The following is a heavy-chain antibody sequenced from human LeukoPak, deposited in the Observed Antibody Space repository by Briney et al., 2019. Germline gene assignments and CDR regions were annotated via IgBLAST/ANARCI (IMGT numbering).Heavy chain of an antibody. CDR3: ARGDSSGYYGDY. J-gene: IGHJ4*02. CDR1: GGTFSSYA. D-gene: IGHD3-22*01. V-gene: IGHV1-69*05. Sequence: SVKVSCKASGGTFSSYAISWVRQAPGQGLEWMGRIIPIFGTANYAQKLQGRVTITTDESTSAAYMELSSLRSEDTAVYYCARGDSSGYYGDYWGQGTLVTVSS. CDR2: IIPIFGTA.